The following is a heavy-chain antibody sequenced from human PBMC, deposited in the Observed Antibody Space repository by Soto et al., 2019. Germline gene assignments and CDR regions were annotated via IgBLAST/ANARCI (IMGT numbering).Heavy chain of an antibody. Sequence: GASVKVSFKASGFTFSDYGFSWVRQAPGRGLEWMGWISAFNGETNYTQKSEGRVAMTTDAATTTAYMELRSLTVDDTAVYYCVRDQQWLLPVPLNFDYWGQGTVVTVSS. V-gene: IGHV1-18*01. CDR1: GFTFSDYG. J-gene: IGHJ4*02. CDR3: VRDQQWLLPVPLNFDY. CDR2: ISAFNGET. D-gene: IGHD6-19*01.